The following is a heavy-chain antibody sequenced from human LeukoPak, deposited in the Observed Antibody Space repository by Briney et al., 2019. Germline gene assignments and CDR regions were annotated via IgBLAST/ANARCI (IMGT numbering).Heavy chain of an antibody. J-gene: IGHJ4*02. CDR1: GFTFDDYV. CDR3: AKGVAAAVNVFDY. Sequence: GGSLRLSCAASGFTFDDYVMHWVRQAPGKGLEWVSGISWNSGSIGYADSVKGRFTISRDSAKNSLYLQMNSLRAEDTALYYCAKGVAAAVNVFDYWVQGTLVTVSS. CDR2: ISWNSGSI. V-gene: IGHV3-9*01. D-gene: IGHD6-13*01.